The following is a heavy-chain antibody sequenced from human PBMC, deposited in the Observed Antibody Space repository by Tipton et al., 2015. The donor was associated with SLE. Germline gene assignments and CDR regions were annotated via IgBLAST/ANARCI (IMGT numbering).Heavy chain of an antibody. V-gene: IGHV4-39*07. D-gene: IGHD6-19*01. CDR1: GGSISSSSYY. CDR3: ASLLWGGWPFDH. J-gene: IGHJ4*02. CDR2: IYYSGST. Sequence: TLSLTCTVSGGSISSSSYYWGWIRQPPGKGLEWIGSIYYSGSTYYNPSLKSRVTISLDTSKNQFSLKVNSVTAADTAVYYCASLLWGGWPFDHWGQGTLVTVPS.